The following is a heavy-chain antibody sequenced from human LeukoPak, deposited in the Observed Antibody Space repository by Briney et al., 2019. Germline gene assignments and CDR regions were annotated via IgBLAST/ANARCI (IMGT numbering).Heavy chain of an antibody. CDR1: GFTFSSYG. J-gene: IGHJ3*02. V-gene: IGHV3-30*18. CDR3: AKGVRGIAAADDAFDI. CDR2: KSYDGSNK. Sequence: PGGSLRLSCAASGFTFSSYGVHWVRQAPGKGLGWVAVKSYDGSNKYYADSMKGRFTISRDNSKNTLYLQMNSLRAEDTAVYYCAKGVRGIAAADDAFDIWGQGTMVTVSS. D-gene: IGHD6-13*01.